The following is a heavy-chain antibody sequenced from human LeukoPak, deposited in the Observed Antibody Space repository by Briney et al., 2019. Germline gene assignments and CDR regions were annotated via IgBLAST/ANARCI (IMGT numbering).Heavy chain of an antibody. CDR2: ISYDGSNK. CDR1: GFTLSTYG. Sequence: GGSLRLSCAASGFTLSTYGMHWVRQAPGKGLEWVAVISYDGSNKYYGDSVRGRFTISRDNSKNTLYLQMNSLRAEDTAVYYCARDVMPAAGNNYYYMDVWGKGTTVTVSS. J-gene: IGHJ6*03. D-gene: IGHD6-13*01. V-gene: IGHV3-30*04. CDR3: ARDVMPAAGNNYYYMDV.